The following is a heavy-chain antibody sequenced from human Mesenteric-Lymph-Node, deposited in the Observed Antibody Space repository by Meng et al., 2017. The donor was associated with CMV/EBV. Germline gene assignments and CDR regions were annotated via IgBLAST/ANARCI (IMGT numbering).Heavy chain of an antibody. D-gene: IGHD3-3*01. CDR1: GGSISSGDYY. V-gene: IGHV4-30-4*08. CDR2: IYYSGST. J-gene: IGHJ3*02. CDR3: ARLLGVPNDAFDI. Sequence: SETLSLTCTVSGGSISSGDYYWSWIRQPPGKGLEWIGYIYYSGSTYYNPSLKSPVTISVDTSKNQFSLKLSSVTAADTAVYYCARLLGVPNDAFDIWGQGTMVTVSS.